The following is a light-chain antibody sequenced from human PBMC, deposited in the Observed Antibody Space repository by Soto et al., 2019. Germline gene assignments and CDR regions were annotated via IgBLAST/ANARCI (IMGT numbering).Light chain of an antibody. J-gene: IGKJ5*01. CDR1: QSVSSSY. CDR2: GAS. CDR3: QHFGGTTFT. V-gene: IGKV3-20*01. Sequence: EIVLTQSPRTLSLSPGEGATLSFRASQSVSSSYIAWYQQRPGQTPSLLIYGASTRATGIPDRFSGSGSGTHFTLTISRLEPGDFAVYYCQHFGGTTFTFGQGTRLEIK.